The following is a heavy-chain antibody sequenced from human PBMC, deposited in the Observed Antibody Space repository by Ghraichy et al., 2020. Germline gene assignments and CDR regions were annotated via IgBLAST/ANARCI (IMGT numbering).Heavy chain of an antibody. CDR3: ARDRGGYCSSTSCYLV. CDR2: IYYSGST. D-gene: IGHD2-2*01. J-gene: IGHJ4*02. CDR1: GGSISSGGYY. V-gene: IGHV4-31*03. Sequence: SETLSLTCTVSGGSISSGGYYWSWIRQHPGKGLEWIGYIYYSGSTYYNPSLKSRVTISVDTSKNQFSLKLSSVTAADTAVYYCARDRGGYCSSTSCYLVWGQGTLVTVSS.